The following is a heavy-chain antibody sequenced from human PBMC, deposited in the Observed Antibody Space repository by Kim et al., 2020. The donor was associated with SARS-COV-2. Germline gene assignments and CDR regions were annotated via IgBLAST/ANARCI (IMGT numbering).Heavy chain of an antibody. CDR1: GFTVSSNY. CDR3: ARAGRSSWKEYYGMDV. D-gene: IGHD6-13*01. J-gene: IGHJ6*02. CDR2: IYSGGST. Sequence: GGSLRLSCAASGFTVSSNYMSWVRQAPGKGLEWVSVIYSGGSTYYADSVKGRFTISRDNSKNTLYLQMNSLRAEDTAVYYCARAGRSSWKEYYGMDVWGQGTTVTVSS. V-gene: IGHV3-66*02.